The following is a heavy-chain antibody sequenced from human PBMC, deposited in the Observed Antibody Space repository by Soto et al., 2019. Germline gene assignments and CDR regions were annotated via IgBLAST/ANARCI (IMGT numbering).Heavy chain of an antibody. Sequence: QVQLQESGPGLVKPSGTLSLTCAVFGGSISNSNWWTWVRQPPGKGLDWIGEIFHSGSTNYNSSLMGRVTLSVDKANNQFSLKLSSVTAADTAVYYCAHRPIVGEAIWGQGTLVTVSS. CDR2: IFHSGST. V-gene: IGHV4-4*02. J-gene: IGHJ4*02. D-gene: IGHD1-26*01. CDR3: AHRPIVGEAI. CDR1: GGSISNSNW.